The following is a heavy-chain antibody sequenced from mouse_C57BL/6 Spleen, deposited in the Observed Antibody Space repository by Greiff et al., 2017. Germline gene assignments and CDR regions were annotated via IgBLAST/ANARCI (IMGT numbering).Heavy chain of an antibody. J-gene: IGHJ4*01. CDR3: ARYNDGSRDYAMDY. D-gene: IGHD1-1*01. Sequence: EVKLMESGGGLVQPGGSLSLSCAASGFTFTDYYMSWVRQPPGRALEWLGFIRNKANGYTTEYSASVKGRFTISRDNSQSILYLQMNALRAEDSATYYCARYNDGSRDYAMDYWGQGTSVTVSS. V-gene: IGHV7-3*01. CDR1: GFTFTDYY. CDR2: IRNKANGYTT.